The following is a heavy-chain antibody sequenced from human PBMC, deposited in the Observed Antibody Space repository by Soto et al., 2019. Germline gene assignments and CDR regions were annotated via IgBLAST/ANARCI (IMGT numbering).Heavy chain of an antibody. CDR3: ARVGRGYYDFWSGYRAGDGMDV. V-gene: IGHV1-18*04. CDR2: ISAYNGNT. D-gene: IGHD3-3*01. J-gene: IGHJ6*02. CDR1: GYTFTSYG. Sequence: ASVKVSCKASGYTFTSYGISWVRQAPGQGLEWMGWISAYNGNTNYAQKLQGRVTMTTDTSTSTAYMELRSPRSDDTAVYYCARVGRGYYDFWSGYRAGDGMDVWGQGTTVTVSS.